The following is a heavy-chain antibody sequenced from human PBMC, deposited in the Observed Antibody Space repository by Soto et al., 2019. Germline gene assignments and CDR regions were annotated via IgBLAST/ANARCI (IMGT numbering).Heavy chain of an antibody. CDR1: GGSISSGGYY. J-gene: IGHJ4*02. CDR2: IYYSGST. Sequence: PSETLSLTFTVSGGSISSGGYYWSWIRQHPGKGLEWIGYIYYSGSTYYNPSLKSRVTISVDTSKNQFSLKLSSVTAADTAVYYCATSPGYCTNGVCYPFDSWGQGTLVTVSP. D-gene: IGHD2-8*01. CDR3: ATSPGYCTNGVCYPFDS. V-gene: IGHV4-31*03.